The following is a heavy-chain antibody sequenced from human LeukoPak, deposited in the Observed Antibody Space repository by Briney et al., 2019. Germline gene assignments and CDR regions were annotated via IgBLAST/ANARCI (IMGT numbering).Heavy chain of an antibody. CDR2: FDPEDGET. J-gene: IGHJ6*03. CDR1: GYTLTELS. V-gene: IGHV1-24*01. D-gene: IGHD6-6*01. CDR3: ARGKDIAARRWYYYYYMDV. Sequence: EASVKVSCKVSGYTLTELSMHWVRQAPGKGLEWMGGFDPEDGETIYAQKFQGRVTMTEDTSTDTAYMELSSLRSEDTAVYYCARGKDIAARRWYYYYYMDVWGKGTTVTVSS.